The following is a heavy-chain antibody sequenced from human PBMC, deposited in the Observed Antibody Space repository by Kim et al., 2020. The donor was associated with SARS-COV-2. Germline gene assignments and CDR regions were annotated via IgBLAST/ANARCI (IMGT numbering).Heavy chain of an antibody. V-gene: IGHV3-48*03. CDR2: ISSSGSTI. CDR1: GFTFSSYE. CDR3: ARDFLITIFGVVTDYYGMDV. J-gene: IGHJ6*02. D-gene: IGHD3-3*01. Sequence: GWSLRLSCAASGFTFSSYEMNWVRQAPGKGLEWVSYISSSGSTIYYVDSVKGRFTISRDNAKNSLYLQMNSLRAEDTAVYYCARDFLITIFGVVTDYYGMDVWGQGTTVPVSS.